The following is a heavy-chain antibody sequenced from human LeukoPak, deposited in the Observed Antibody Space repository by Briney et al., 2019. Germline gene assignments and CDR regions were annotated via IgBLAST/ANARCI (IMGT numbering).Heavy chain of an antibody. CDR3: AKSSYYDSSGFYREYYFDY. J-gene: IGHJ4*02. CDR2: ISGTGGST. V-gene: IGHV3-23*01. CDR1: GSSFNNFG. Sequence: GGSLRLSCVASGSSFNNFGMSWVRQAPGKGLEWVSSISGTGGSTHYADSVKGRFTISRDNSKNTLYLQMNSLRAGDTAVYYCAKSSYYDSSGFYREYYFDYWGQGTLVPVSS. D-gene: IGHD3-22*01.